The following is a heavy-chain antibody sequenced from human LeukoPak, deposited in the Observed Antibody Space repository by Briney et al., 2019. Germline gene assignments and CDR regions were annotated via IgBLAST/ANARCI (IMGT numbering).Heavy chain of an antibody. V-gene: IGHV3-21*01. D-gene: IGHD3-10*01. Sequence: PGGSLRLSCAASGFSFSSYSMNWVRQAPGKGLGWVSSISSSSDHIYYAESVKGRFTISRDNAKNSLYVRVNSLRAEDTAVYYCARGSGSGSYYPRFDYWGQGTLVTVSS. CDR1: GFSFSSYS. CDR3: ARGSGSGSYYPRFDY. J-gene: IGHJ4*02. CDR2: ISSSSDHI.